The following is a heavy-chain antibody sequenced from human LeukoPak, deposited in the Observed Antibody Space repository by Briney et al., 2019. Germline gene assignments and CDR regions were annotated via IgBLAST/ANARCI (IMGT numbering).Heavy chain of an antibody. Sequence: ASVKVSCTASGGTFSSYAISWVRQAPGQGLERMGGIIPIFGTANYAQKFQGRVTITADKSTSTAYMELSSLRSEDTAVYYCARGDDWFDPWGQGTLVTVSS. V-gene: IGHV1-69*06. J-gene: IGHJ5*02. CDR3: ARGDDWFDP. CDR1: GGTFSSYA. CDR2: IIPIFGTA.